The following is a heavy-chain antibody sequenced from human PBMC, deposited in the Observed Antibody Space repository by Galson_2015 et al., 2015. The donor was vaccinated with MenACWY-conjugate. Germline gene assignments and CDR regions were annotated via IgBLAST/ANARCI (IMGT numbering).Heavy chain of an antibody. D-gene: IGHD3-3*01. CDR2: ITSSSTYI. J-gene: IGHJ3*01. V-gene: IGHV3-11*05. CDR1: GFSFSDFY. CDR3: AKASFGVTIGEVFAFDS. Sequence: SLRLSCAASGFSFSDFYMTWIRQAPGKGLEWVSSITSSSTYIKYADSVKGRSTISRDNSENTLYLQMNSLRAEDTAVYYCAKASFGVTIGEVFAFDSWGQGTMITVSS.